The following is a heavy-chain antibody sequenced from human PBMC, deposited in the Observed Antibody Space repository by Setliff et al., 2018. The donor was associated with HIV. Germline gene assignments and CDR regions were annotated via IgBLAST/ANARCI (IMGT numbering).Heavy chain of an antibody. V-gene: IGHV3-7*03. J-gene: IGHJ4*02. Sequence: PGGSLRLSCAASGFTFSSYWMTWVRQAPGKGLQWVANIRRDEGEKYYVDSVKGRFTISRDNAKNTLYLQMRSLRVDDTAVYYCARISSDGYLVDHWGQG. D-gene: IGHD6-13*01. CDR2: IRRDEGEK. CDR3: ARISSDGYLVDH. CDR1: GFTFSSYW.